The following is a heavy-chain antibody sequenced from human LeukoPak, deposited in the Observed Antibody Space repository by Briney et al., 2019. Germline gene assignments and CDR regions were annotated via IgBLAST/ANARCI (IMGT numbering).Heavy chain of an antibody. J-gene: IGHJ4*02. CDR3: AREWCRGDSCYRIFDY. CDR2: IKQDGSEK. Sequence: PGGSLRLSCAASGFTFSSHWMSWVRQAPGKGLEWVSTIKQDGSEKYYVGSVKGRFTISRDNAKNSLYLQMNSLRAEDTAVYYCAREWCRGDSCYRIFDYWGQGTLVTVSS. CDR1: GFTFSSHW. D-gene: IGHD2-15*01. V-gene: IGHV3-7*05.